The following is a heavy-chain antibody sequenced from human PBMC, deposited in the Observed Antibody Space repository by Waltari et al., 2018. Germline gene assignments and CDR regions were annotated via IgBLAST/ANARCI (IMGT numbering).Heavy chain of an antibody. V-gene: IGHV5-10-1*01. J-gene: IGHJ4*02. CDR1: GYSFTSHW. Sequence: EVQLVQSGAEVKKPEESLRISCEGSGYSFTSHWISWVRQVPGKGLDGVGRVDPSGSFRNYGPAFEGHVTISVDQSLRTAYLQWDSLKASDTAIYYCVRHRTTYPLEIDYWGQGTLVTVSS. D-gene: IGHD2-2*01. CDR3: VRHRTTYPLEIDY. CDR2: VDPSGSFR.